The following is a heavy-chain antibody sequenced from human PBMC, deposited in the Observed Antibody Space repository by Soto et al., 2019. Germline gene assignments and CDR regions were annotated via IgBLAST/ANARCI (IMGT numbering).Heavy chain of an antibody. D-gene: IGHD3-3*02. Sequence: QVQLVQSGPEVKRPGASVRISCRTAGYSFKNYAIHWVRQAPGKKLEWMGWSNEGSGNTRYSHKFQGRMSIARDTAASTSYLDLRSLTSAETAVYFCARDDRTISGAVTLDYWGPGTLVTVSS. J-gene: IGHJ4*02. V-gene: IGHV1-3*01. CDR1: GYSFKNYA. CDR2: SNEGSGNT. CDR3: ARDDRTISGAVTLDY.